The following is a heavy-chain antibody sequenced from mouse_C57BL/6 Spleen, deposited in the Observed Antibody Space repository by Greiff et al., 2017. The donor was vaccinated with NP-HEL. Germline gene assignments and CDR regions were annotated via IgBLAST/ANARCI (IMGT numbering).Heavy chain of an antibody. CDR3: TGRRRFAY. Sequence: EVQLQQSGAELVRPGASVKLSCTASGFNIKDDYMHWVKQRPEQGLEWIGWIDPENGDTEYASKFQGKATITADTSSNTAYLQLSSLTSEDTAVYYCTGRRRFAYWGQGTLVTVSA. CDR1: GFNIKDDY. CDR2: IDPENGDT. V-gene: IGHV14-4*01. J-gene: IGHJ3*01.